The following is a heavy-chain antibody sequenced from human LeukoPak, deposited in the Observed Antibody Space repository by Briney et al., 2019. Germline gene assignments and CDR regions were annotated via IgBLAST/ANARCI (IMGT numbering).Heavy chain of an antibody. J-gene: IGHJ4*02. CDR2: ISATSGNT. V-gene: IGHV3-23*01. CDR1: GFTFSSYA. D-gene: IGHD6-19*01. CDR3: ARGHSSGWYGAPDY. Sequence: PGGSLRLSCEVSGFTFSSYAMNWVRQAPGKGLEWVSSISATSGNTYYADSVKGRFTISRDNSSKKTLYLQMNSLRAEDTAVYYCARGHSSGWYGAPDYWGQGTLVTVSS.